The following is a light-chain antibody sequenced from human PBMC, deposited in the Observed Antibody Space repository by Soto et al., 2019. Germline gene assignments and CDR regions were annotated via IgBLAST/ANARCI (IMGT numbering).Light chain of an antibody. V-gene: IGKV1-9*01. J-gene: IGKJ3*01. CDR1: QGISSY. Sequence: IQLTQSPSSLSASVGDRVPITCRASQGISSYLAWYQQKPGKAPKLLIYAASTLQSGVPSRFSGSGSGTDFTLTISSLQPEDFATYYCQQLNSYLTFGPGTKVDIK. CDR3: QQLNSYLT. CDR2: AAS.